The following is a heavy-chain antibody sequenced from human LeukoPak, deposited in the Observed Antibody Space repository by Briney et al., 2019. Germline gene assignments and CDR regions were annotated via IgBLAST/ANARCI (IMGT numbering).Heavy chain of an antibody. V-gene: IGHV3-72*01. CDR2: TRNKANSYTT. Sequence: PGGSLRLSCAASGFTFSDHYMDWVRQAPGKGLEWVGRTRNKANSYTTEYAASVKGRFTISRDDSKNSLYLQMNSLKTEDTAVYYCARGGYCSSTSCPGSADAFDIWGQGTMVTVSS. D-gene: IGHD2-2*01. CDR3: ARGGYCSSTSCPGSADAFDI. J-gene: IGHJ3*02. CDR1: GFTFSDHY.